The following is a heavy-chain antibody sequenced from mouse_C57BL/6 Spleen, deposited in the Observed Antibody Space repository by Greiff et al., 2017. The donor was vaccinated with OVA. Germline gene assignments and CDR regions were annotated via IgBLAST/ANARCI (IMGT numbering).Heavy chain of an antibody. CDR2: IYPGSGST. Sequence: QVQLKQPGAELVKPGASVKMSCKASGYTFTSYWITWVKQRPGQGLEWIGDIYPGSGSTNYNEKFKSKATLTVDKSSSTAYMQLSSLTSEDSAVYYCARSGTTVVPYWYFDVWGTGTTVTVSS. V-gene: IGHV1-55*01. D-gene: IGHD1-1*01. CDR3: ARSGTTVVPYWYFDV. J-gene: IGHJ1*03. CDR1: GYTFTSYW.